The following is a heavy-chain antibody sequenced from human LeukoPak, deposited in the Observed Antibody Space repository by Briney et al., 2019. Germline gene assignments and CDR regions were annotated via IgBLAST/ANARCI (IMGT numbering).Heavy chain of an antibody. Sequence: SETLSLTCAVYGRSFSGYYWSWIRQPPGKGLEWIGEINHSGSTNYNPSLKSRVTISVDTSKNQFSLKLSSVSAADTAVYYCARRGNHYYDSSGYYYGRVLDYWGQGTLVTVSS. CDR3: ARRGNHYYDSSGYYYGRVLDY. CDR1: GRSFSGYY. J-gene: IGHJ4*02. V-gene: IGHV4-34*01. D-gene: IGHD3-22*01. CDR2: INHSGST.